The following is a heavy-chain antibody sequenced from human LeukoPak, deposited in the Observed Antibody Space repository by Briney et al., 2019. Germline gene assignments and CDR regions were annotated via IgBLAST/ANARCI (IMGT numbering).Heavy chain of an antibody. V-gene: IGHV4-59*11. CDR3: ARGGWSLDL. CDR2: VYYSGTT. CDR1: GGPLSNHH. D-gene: IGHD1-26*01. J-gene: IGHJ2*01. Sequence: SETLSLTCIVSGGPLSNHHWRWIRHPTGKGREWIGYVYYSGTTNYNTSLKSRVTMSVDTSKNQFSLKLSSVTAADTAVYYCARGGWSLDLWGRGTLVTVSS.